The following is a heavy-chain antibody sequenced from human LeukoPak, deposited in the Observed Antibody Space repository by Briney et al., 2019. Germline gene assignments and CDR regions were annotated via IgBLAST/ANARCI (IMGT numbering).Heavy chain of an antibody. J-gene: IGHJ5*02. D-gene: IGHD3-10*01. CDR3: AKDVDYYGSGSSSNWFDP. V-gene: IGHV3-23*01. CDR2: ISGSGGST. CDR1: GFTLSSYA. Sequence: PRGFPRLSCAAPGFTLSSYAMSWGRQAPGEGREWVSAISGSGGSTYCADSVKGSFTISRDNSKNTLYLQMNSLRAEDTAVYYCAKDVDYYGSGSSSNWFDPWGQGTLVTVSS.